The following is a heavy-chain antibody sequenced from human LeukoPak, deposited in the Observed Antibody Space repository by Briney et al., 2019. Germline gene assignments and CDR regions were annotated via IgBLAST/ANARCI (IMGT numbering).Heavy chain of an antibody. CDR1: GGAFSKTA. CDR3: ATMQGYSYSVS. D-gene: IGHD5-18*01. J-gene: IGHJ4*02. Sequence: SVTVSCKASGGAFSKTAINWVRQAPGQGLEWMGGFIPFYDATNYAQRFQGRLTITVDGSASTAYMGLTSLTSEDTAIYYCATMQGYSYSVSWGQGTLITVSS. V-gene: IGHV1-69*13. CDR2: FIPFYDAT.